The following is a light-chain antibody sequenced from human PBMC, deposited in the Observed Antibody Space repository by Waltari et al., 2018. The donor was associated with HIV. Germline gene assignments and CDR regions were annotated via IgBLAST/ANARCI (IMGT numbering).Light chain of an antibody. J-gene: IGLJ2*01. Sequence: QSALTQPRSVSESPGQSVTISCTGTSSDVGAYNYVSWYQQHPGRAPKFIIYNVSEGPSGVPDRFSGSKSGNTASLTISGLQAEDEADYYCSSYAGTSNFVLFGGGTKLTVL. CDR1: SSDVGAYNY. CDR3: SSYAGTSNFVL. V-gene: IGLV2-11*01. CDR2: NVS.